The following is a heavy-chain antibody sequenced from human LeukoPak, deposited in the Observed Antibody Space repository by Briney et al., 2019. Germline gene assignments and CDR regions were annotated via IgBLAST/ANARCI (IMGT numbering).Heavy chain of an antibody. CDR1: GYTFSTYG. CDR3: ARSDLATITAGPFEY. Sequence: ASVTVSCKASGYTFSTYGITWVRQACGQGLEWMGWISGHQGNTKYAQNFQGRVTMTIDTSTSTAYMDLRSLRSDDTAIYFCARSDLATITAGPFEYWGQGTLVAVSS. D-gene: IGHD5-12*01. CDR2: ISGHQGNT. V-gene: IGHV1-18*01. J-gene: IGHJ4*02.